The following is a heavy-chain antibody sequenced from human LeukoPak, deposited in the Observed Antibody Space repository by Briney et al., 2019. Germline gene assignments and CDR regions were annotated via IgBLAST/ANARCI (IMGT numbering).Heavy chain of an antibody. CDR1: GGSMSFYY. Sequence: SETLSLTCSVSGGSMSFYYWNWIRQPPGKGLEWIAYINYSGSTNYNPSLKSRLSISVDTSKNQFSLKVSSVTAADTAMYYCARDYYYMDVWGKGTTVTIFS. V-gene: IGHV4-59*01. CDR3: ARDYYYMDV. CDR2: INYSGST. J-gene: IGHJ6*03.